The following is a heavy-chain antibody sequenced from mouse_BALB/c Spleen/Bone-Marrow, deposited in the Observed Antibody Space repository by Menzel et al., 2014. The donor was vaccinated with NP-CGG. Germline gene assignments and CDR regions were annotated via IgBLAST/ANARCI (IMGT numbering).Heavy chain of an antibody. CDR3: ARFPMDY. J-gene: IGHJ4*01. CDR1: GFTFTDYY. CDR2: IRNKVYGYTT. V-gene: IGHV7-3*02. Sequence: EVKVEESGGGLVQPGGSLRLSCTTSGFTFTDYYMSWVRQPPGKALEWLAFIRNKVYGYTTEYSASVRGRFTISRDNSQSILYLQMNTLRAEDSATYYCARFPMDYWGQGTSVTVSS.